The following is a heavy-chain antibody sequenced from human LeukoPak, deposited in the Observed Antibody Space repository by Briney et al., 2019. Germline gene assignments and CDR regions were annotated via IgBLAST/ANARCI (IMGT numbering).Heavy chain of an antibody. J-gene: IGHJ3*01. V-gene: IGHV3-30*02. Sequence: GGSLRLSCAASGFRFSTSGMHWVRQAPGKGLEWVSFIRFDGSDEDHGDSVKGRFTISRDNSKNTMYLQMNSLRAEDTAVYYCAKEVTYCSSSSCNDAFDVWGRGTMVIVSS. CDR1: GFRFSTSG. D-gene: IGHD2-2*01. CDR2: IRFDGSDE. CDR3: AKEVTYCSSSSCNDAFDV.